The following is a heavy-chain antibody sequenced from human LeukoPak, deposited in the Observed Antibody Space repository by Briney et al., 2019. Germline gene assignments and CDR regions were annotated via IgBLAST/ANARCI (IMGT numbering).Heavy chain of an antibody. CDR2: IYYSGST. CDR3: ARLNDYYDSSDSWDY. V-gene: IGHV4-59*08. D-gene: IGHD3-22*01. J-gene: IGHJ4*02. CDR1: GGSISSYY. Sequence: SETLSLTCTVSGGSISSYYWSWIRQPAGKGLEWIGYIYYSGSTNYNPSLKSRVTISVDTSKNQFSLKLSSVTAADTAVYYCARLNDYYDSSDSWDYWGQGTLVTVSS.